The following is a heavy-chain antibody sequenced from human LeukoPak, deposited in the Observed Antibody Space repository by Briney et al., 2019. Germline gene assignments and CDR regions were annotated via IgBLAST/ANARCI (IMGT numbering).Heavy chain of an antibody. CDR2: LSGSGAGT. J-gene: IGHJ4*02. CDR3: AKAELGVDTFFNY. D-gene: IGHD3-3*01. V-gene: IGHV3-23*01. Sequence: GGSLRLSCAASGFTFSDYALGWVRQAPGRGLEWVATLSGSGAGTYYSDSVQGRFTISRDNSKRTLFLQMNSLRAEDTAFYYCAKAELGVDTFFNYWGQGTLVTVSS. CDR1: GFTFSDYA.